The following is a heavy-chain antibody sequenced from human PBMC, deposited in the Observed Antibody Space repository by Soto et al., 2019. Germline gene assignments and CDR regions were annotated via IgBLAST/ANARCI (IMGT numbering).Heavy chain of an antibody. CDR3: ARSPRSSPYFDY. D-gene: IGHD6-13*01. V-gene: IGHV5-51*01. J-gene: IGHJ4*02. CDR2: IYPGDYET. Sequence: PGESLKISCQRSGYTFSNFWIAWVRQLPGKGLEWMGIIYPGDYETRYSPSFHGKVTISADRSIGTAYLQWSSLEASDSAFYFCARSPRSSPYFDYWGQGTLVTVSS. CDR1: GYTFSNFW.